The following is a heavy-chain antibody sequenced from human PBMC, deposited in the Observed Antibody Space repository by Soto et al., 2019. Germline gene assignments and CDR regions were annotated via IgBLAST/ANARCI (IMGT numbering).Heavy chain of an antibody. CDR2: TYYRSKWST. CDR1: GDSVSSKSAA. V-gene: IGHV6-1*01. Sequence: SPTLSLTCAISGDSVSSKSAAWNWIRQSPSRGLEWLGRTYYRSKWSTDYAVSVKSRITINPDTSKNQFSLQLNSVTPEDTAVYYCTRALSGSYDSWGQGTLLTVSS. CDR3: TRALSGSYDS. D-gene: IGHD1-26*01. J-gene: IGHJ5*01.